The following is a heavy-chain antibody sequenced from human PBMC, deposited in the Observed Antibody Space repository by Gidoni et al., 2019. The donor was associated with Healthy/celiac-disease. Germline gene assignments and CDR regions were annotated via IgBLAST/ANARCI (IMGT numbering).Heavy chain of an antibody. CDR3: AVNSKSYYYYGMDV. J-gene: IGHJ6*02. CDR2: INPNSGGT. Sequence: QVQLVPSGAEVKKPGASVKVSCKASGYTFTGYYMHWVRQAPGQGLEWMGWINPNSGGTNYAQKFQGWVTMTRDTSISTAYMELSRLRSDDTAVYYCAVNSKSYYYYGMDVWGQGTTVTVSS. V-gene: IGHV1-2*04. CDR1: GYTFTGYY.